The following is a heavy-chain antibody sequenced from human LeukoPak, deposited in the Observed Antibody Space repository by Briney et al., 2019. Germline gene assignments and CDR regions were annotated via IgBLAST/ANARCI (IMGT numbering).Heavy chain of an antibody. CDR2: IYYSGST. Sequence: SETLSLTCTVSGGSISSYYWSWIRQPPGKGLEWIRYIYYSGSTNYNPSLKSRVTISVDTSKNQFSLKLSSVTAADTAVYYCARAAGTFDPFDYWGQGTLVTVSS. J-gene: IGHJ4*02. V-gene: IGHV4-59*01. CDR1: GGSISSYY. CDR3: ARAAGTFDPFDY. D-gene: IGHD6-13*01.